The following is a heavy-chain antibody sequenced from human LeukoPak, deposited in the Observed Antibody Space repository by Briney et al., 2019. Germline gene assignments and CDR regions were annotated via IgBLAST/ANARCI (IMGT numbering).Heavy chain of an antibody. CDR1: GFTFSSYG. V-gene: IGHV3-30*02. CDR3: AKDLSYDILTGYHDY. J-gene: IGHJ4*02. D-gene: IGHD3-9*01. CDR2: IRYDGSNK. Sequence: GGSLRLSCAASGFTFSSYGMHWARQAPGKGLEWVAFIRYDGSNKYYADSVKGRFTISRDNSKNTLYLQMNSLRAEDTAVYYCAKDLSYDILTGYHDYWGQGTLVTVCS.